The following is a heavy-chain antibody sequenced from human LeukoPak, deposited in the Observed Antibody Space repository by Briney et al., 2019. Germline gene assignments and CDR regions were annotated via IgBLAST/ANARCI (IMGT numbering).Heavy chain of an antibody. CDR1: GGSFSGYY. V-gene: IGHV4-34*01. Sequence: SETLSLTCAVYGGSFSGYYWSWIRQPPGKGLEWIGEINHSGSTNYNPSLKSRVTISVDTSKNQFSLKLSSMTAADTAVYYCARRGKYCSSTSCPTRGFDYWGQGTLVTVSS. CDR3: ARRGKYCSSTSCPTRGFDY. D-gene: IGHD2-2*01. J-gene: IGHJ4*02. CDR2: INHSGST.